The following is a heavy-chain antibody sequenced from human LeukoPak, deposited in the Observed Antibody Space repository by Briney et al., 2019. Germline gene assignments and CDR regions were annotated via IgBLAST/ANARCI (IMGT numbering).Heavy chain of an antibody. D-gene: IGHD2-2*01. J-gene: IGHJ5*02. CDR3: ARDLGVGGYCSSTSCSWFDP. Sequence: GASVNVSCKSSGYTFTSYGISWVRQAPGQGLEWMGWISAYNGNTNYAQKLQGRVNMTTDTSTSTAYMELRSLKSDDTAVYYCARDLGVGGYCSSTSCSWFDPWGQGTLVTVSS. V-gene: IGHV1-18*04. CDR1: GYTFTSYG. CDR2: ISAYNGNT.